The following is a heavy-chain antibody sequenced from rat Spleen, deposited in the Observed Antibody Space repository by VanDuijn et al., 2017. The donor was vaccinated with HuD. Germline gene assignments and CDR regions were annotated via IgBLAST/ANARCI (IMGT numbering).Heavy chain of an antibody. CDR3: ARSAMVVITD. J-gene: IGHJ2*01. CDR2: ITYDGSST. Sequence: EVQLVESGGGLVQPGRSMSLSCAASGFIFSNYYMVWVRQAPKKGLEWVAIITYDGSSTYYRDSVKGRFTISRDIAKSTLYLQMDSLRSEDTATYYCARSAMVVITDWGQGVMVTVSS. D-gene: IGHD1-12*02. V-gene: IGHV5-7*01. CDR1: GFIFSNYY.